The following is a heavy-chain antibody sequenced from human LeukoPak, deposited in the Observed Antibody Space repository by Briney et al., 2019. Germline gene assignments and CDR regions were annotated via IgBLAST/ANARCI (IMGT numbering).Heavy chain of an antibody. CDR3: AKTLYSYGYFDAFDI. Sequence: SETLSLTCTVSGGSFSSYYWSWIRQPPGKGLEWIGYIYYSGSTNYNPSLKSRVTISVDTSKNQFSLKLSSVTAADTAVYYCAKTLYSYGYFDAFDIWGQGTMVTVSS. V-gene: IGHV4-59*08. CDR2: IYYSGST. J-gene: IGHJ3*02. D-gene: IGHD5-18*01. CDR1: GGSFSSYY.